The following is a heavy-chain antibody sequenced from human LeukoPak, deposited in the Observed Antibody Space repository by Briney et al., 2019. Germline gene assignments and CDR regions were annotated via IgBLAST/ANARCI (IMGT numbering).Heavy chain of an antibody. CDR1: GFTVSSNY. J-gene: IGHJ4*02. D-gene: IGHD2-2*02. V-gene: IGHV3-66*01. Sequence: PGGSLRLSCAASGFTVSSNYMSWVRQAPGKGLEWVSVIYSGGSTYYSDSVKDRFTISRDNSKNTLYLQMNSLRAEDPAVYYCARALYFRRFDYWGQGTLVTVSS. CDR3: ARALYFRRFDY. CDR2: IYSGGST.